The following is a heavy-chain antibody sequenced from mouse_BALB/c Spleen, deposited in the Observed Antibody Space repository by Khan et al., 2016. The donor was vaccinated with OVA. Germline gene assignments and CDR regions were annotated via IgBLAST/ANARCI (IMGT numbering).Heavy chain of an antibody. CDR2: ISGDSSTI. D-gene: IGHD1-1*01. Sequence: EVELVESGGGLVQPGGSRKLSCAASGFTFSSYGMHWVRQAPEKGLEWVAYISGDSSTIYYTDTVKGRFTISREHPKNTLSLQMTSLMSEDTAMYYCATSYYYGYYFDYWGPGTTLTVSS. V-gene: IGHV5-17*02. CDR1: GFTFSSYG. CDR3: ATSYYYGYYFDY. J-gene: IGHJ2*01.